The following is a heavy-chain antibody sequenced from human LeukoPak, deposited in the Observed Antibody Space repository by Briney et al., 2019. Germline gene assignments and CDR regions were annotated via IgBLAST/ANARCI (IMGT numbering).Heavy chain of an antibody. D-gene: IGHD1-26*01. Sequence: SETLSLTCAVSGYSISSGYYWGWFRQPPGKGLEWIGSIYHSGSTYYNPSLKSRVTISVDTSKNQFSLKLSSVTAADTAVYYCARVGAHDFDYWGQGTLVTVSS. V-gene: IGHV4-38-2*01. CDR1: GYSISSGYY. CDR3: ARVGAHDFDY. CDR2: IYHSGST. J-gene: IGHJ4*02.